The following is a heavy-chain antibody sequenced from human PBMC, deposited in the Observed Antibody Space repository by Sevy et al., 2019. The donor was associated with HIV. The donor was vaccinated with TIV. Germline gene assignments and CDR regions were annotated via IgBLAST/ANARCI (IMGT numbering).Heavy chain of an antibody. CDR2: IRGSGDGI. CDR3: VKRKLLRDYFYYMDV. V-gene: IGHV3-23*01. Sequence: GGSLRLSCVASGFTFSNSAMSWVRQAPGKGLQWVSFIRGSGDGIFYADSAKGRFTISRDNFKNTLYLQMNALRVEDTAVYYCVKRKLLRDYFYYMDVWGKGTTVTVSS. J-gene: IGHJ6*03. CDR1: GFTFSNSA.